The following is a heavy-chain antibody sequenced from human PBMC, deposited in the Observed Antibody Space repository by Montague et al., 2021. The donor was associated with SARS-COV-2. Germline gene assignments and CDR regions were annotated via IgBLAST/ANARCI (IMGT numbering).Heavy chain of an antibody. CDR2: MYYSGCT. Sequence: SETLSLTCTVSGGSISSYYWSWIRQPPGKGLEWIGYMYYSGCTYYNPSLKSRLTISVDTSKNRFSLKLSSVTAADTAMYYCARARVVVPTTRNWFDPWGQGTLVTVSS. J-gene: IGHJ5*02. V-gene: IGHV4-59*12. CDR1: GGSISSYY. D-gene: IGHD2-2*01. CDR3: ARARVVVPTTRNWFDP.